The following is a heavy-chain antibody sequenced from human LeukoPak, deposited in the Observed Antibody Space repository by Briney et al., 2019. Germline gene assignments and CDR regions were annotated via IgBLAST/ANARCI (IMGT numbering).Heavy chain of an antibody. D-gene: IGHD6-6*01. Sequence: PGGSLRLSCGASGFTFSSYSMNWVRQAPGKGLEWVSSISSSSSYIYYADSVKGRFTISRDNAKNSLYLQMNSLRAEDTAVYYCARRSIGYHSPTDCWGQGTLVTVSS. CDR3: ARRSIGYHSPTDC. CDR2: ISSSSSYI. J-gene: IGHJ4*02. CDR1: GFTFSSYS. V-gene: IGHV3-21*01.